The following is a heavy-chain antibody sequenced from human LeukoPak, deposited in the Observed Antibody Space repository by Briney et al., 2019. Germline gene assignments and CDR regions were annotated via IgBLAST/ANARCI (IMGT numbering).Heavy chain of an antibody. CDR2: IGGSAGST. CDR1: GFTFSNYA. D-gene: IGHD5-18*01. CDR3: AKDPSDTAMVSDY. V-gene: IGHV3-23*01. Sequence: GGSLRLSCAASGFTFSNYAMSWVRQAPGKGLEWVSTIGGSAGSTYYADSVKGRFAISRDNSKNTLYLQMNSLRAEDTAVYYCAKDPSDTAMVSDYWGQGTLVTVSS. J-gene: IGHJ4*02.